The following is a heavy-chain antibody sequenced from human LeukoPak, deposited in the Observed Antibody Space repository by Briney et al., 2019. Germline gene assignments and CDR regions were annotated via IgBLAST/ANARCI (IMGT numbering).Heavy chain of an antibody. J-gene: IGHJ4*02. CDR1: GGTFSSYA. CDR2: IIPIFGTA. Sequence: GASVKVSCKASGGTFSSYAISWVRQAPGQGLEWMGGIIPIFGTANYAQKFQGRVTITTDESTSTAYMELSSLRSEDTAAYYCARGDSRYYYDSSGYLDYWGPGTLVTVSS. D-gene: IGHD3-22*01. CDR3: ARGDSRYYYDSSGYLDY. V-gene: IGHV1-69*05.